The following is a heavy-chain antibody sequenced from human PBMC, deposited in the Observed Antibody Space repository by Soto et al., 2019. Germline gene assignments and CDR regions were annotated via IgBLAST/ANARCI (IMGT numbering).Heavy chain of an antibody. D-gene: IGHD3-16*01. CDR3: ARARGVDS. J-gene: IGHJ5*01. Sequence: PVGSLRLSCAVSGFTFSNHWMNWVRQAPGKGLEWAANIKADGSEKYYVDSVKGRFTISRDNAKNSLYLQMNSLRAEDTAVYYCARARGVDSWGQGTLVTVSS. CDR2: IKADGSEK. CDR1: GFTFSNHW. V-gene: IGHV3-7*03.